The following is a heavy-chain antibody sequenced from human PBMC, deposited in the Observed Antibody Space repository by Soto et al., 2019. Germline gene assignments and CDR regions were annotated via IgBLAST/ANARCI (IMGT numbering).Heavy chain of an antibody. D-gene: IGHD3-22*01. J-gene: IGHJ4*02. CDR2: ISAYNGNT. CDR1: GYTFTSYG. V-gene: IGHV1-18*01. Sequence: ASVKVSCKASGYTFTSYGIGWVRQAPGQGLEWMGWISAYNGNTNYAQKLQGRVTMTTDTSTSTAYMELRSLRSDDTAVYYCARDGFVWAPYDSSGYYWDYWGQGTLVTVSS. CDR3: ARDGFVWAPYDSSGYYWDY.